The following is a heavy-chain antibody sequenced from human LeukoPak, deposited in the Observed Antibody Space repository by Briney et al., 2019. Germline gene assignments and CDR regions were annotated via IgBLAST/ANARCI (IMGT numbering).Heavy chain of an antibody. J-gene: IGHJ4*02. CDR1: GFTFSRFG. V-gene: IGHV3-30*03. CDR2: ISYDGSNK. Sequence: GGSLRLSCAASGFTFSRFGMHWVRQAPGKGLEWVAVISYDGSNKYYVDSVKGRFTISRDNSKNTLYLQMNSLRAEDTAVYYCARNQPRSADYYDILTGYYFPEYYFDYWGQGTLVTVSS. CDR3: ARNQPRSADYYDILTGYYFPEYYFDY. D-gene: IGHD3-9*01.